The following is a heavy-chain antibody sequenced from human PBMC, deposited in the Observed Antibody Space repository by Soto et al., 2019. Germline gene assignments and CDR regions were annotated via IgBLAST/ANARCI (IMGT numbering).Heavy chain of an antibody. D-gene: IGHD1-26*01. CDR2: IIPIFGTA. CDR1: GGTFSSYA. CDR3: ARLPIVGATNY. V-gene: IGHV1-69*13. Sequence: ASVKVSCKAAGGTFSSYAISWGRQAPGQGLEWMGGIIPIFGTANYAQKFQGRVTITADESTSTAYMELSSLRSEDTAVYYCARLPIVGATNYWGQGTLVTVSS. J-gene: IGHJ4*02.